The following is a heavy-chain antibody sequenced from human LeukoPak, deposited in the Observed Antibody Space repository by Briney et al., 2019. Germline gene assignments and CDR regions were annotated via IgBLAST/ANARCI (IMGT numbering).Heavy chain of an antibody. Sequence: GGSLRLSCAASGFTFSSYSMNWVRQAPGKGLEWVSSISSSSSYIHYADSVKGRFTISRDNAKNSLYLQMNSLRAEDTAVYYCAREITGDAFDIWGQGTMVTVSS. D-gene: IGHD3-16*01. J-gene: IGHJ3*02. CDR2: ISSSSSYI. CDR3: AREITGDAFDI. CDR1: GFTFSSYS. V-gene: IGHV3-21*01.